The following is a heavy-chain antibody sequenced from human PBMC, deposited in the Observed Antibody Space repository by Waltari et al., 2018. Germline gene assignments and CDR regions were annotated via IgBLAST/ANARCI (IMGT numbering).Heavy chain of an antibody. D-gene: IGHD3-22*01. Sequence: QVQLQESGPGLVKPSETLSITCTVSGGSLSHFFWSWIRRPPGKGLEWIGYIYYTGTTSYTPSLKSRVTMSVDTSQNQFSLTLNSVTAADTAVYYCARQRYYYDDSGYYHHFDYWGQGTLVTVSS. CDR1: GGSLSHFF. V-gene: IGHV4-59*08. CDR3: ARQRYYYDDSGYYHHFDY. CDR2: IYYTGTT. J-gene: IGHJ4*02.